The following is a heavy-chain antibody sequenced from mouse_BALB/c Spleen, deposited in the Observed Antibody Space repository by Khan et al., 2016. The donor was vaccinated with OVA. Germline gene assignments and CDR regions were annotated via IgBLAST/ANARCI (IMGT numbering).Heavy chain of an antibody. CDR3: ARSGGNYNWYFDD. CDR2: IDPYNGGT. CDR1: GYSFTGYN. D-gene: IGHD2-12*01. J-gene: IGHJ1*01. V-gene: IGHV1S135*01. Sequence: VQLKQPGPELVKPGASVKISCKASGYSFTGYNMHWVNQSNGKSLEWIAKIDPYNGGTCYNEKFKGKATLTVDKSSSTAYMQLNSPTSEDSAVYYCARSGGNYNWYFDDWGEGTTLTVSS.